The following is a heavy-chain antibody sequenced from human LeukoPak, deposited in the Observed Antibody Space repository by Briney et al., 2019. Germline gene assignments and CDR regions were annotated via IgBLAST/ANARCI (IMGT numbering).Heavy chain of an antibody. CDR2: IYYSGST. V-gene: IGHV4-59*01. CDR3: ARNTGYSYGIRVGYYFDY. J-gene: IGHJ4*02. Sequence: SETLSLTCTVSGGSISSYYWSWIRQPPGKGLEWIGYIYYSGSTNYNPSLKSRVTISVDTSKNQFSLKLSSVTAADTAVYYCARNTGYSYGIRVGYYFDYWGQGTLVTVSS. D-gene: IGHD5-18*01. CDR1: GGSISSYY.